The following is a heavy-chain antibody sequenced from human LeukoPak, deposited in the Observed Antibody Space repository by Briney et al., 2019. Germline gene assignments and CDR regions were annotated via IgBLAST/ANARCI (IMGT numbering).Heavy chain of an antibody. CDR2: IGTAGDT. J-gene: IGHJ6*02. CDR1: GFTFSSYD. CDR3: TRSIAAAGPYYYYYYGMDV. V-gene: IGHV3-13*01. Sequence: LFCTASGFTFSSYDMHLVLQATGKGLEWVSAIGTAGDTYYPGSVKGRFTISRENAKNSLYLQMNSLRAGDTAVYYCTRSIAAAGPYYYYYYGMDVWGQGTTVTVSS. D-gene: IGHD6-13*01.